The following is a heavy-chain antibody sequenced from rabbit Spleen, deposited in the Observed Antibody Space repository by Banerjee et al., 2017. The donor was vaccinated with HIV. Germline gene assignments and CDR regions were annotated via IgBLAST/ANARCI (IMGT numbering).Heavy chain of an antibody. J-gene: IGHJ4*01. D-gene: IGHD1-1*01. CDR1: GFSFRDKAV. CDR3: ARDLVAVICWNFNL. CDR2: INIVTGKS. V-gene: IGHV1S45*01. Sequence: QELLVASGGGMEKPEGSLKLSCTESGFSFRDKAVMCWVRQDPGKGLELIACINIVTGKSVYASWAKGRFIMSRTSSSTVTLQMTSLTAADTATYFCARDLVAVICWNFNLWGQGTLVTVS.